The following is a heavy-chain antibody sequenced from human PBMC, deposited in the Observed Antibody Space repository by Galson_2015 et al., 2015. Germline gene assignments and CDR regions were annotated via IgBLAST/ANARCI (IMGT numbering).Heavy chain of an antibody. Sequence: QSGAEVKKPGESLKISCKSSGYNFPTYWIGWVRQMPGKGLEWMGIIYPGDSDTRYSPSFQGQVTISADKSISTAYLQWSSLRASDTGMYYCAGRGDSSGYFDYWGQGTLVTVSS. V-gene: IGHV5-51*01. D-gene: IGHD3-22*01. CDR3: AGRGDSSGYFDY. CDR2: IYPGDSDT. CDR1: GYNFPTYW. J-gene: IGHJ4*02.